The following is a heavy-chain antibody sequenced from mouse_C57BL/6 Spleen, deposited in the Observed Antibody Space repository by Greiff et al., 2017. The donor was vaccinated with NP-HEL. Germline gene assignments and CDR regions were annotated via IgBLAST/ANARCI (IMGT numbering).Heavy chain of an antibody. CDR3: ARDRHGSSCYFDV. D-gene: IGHD1-1*01. V-gene: IGHV5-16*01. CDR2: INYDGSST. Sequence: DVKLVESEGGLVQPGSSMKLSCTASGFTFSDYYMAWVRPVPEKGLEWVANINYDGSSTYYLDSLKSRFIISRDNAKNILYLQMSSLKSEDTATYYCARDRHGSSCYFDVWGTGTTVTVSS. J-gene: IGHJ1*03. CDR1: GFTFSDYY.